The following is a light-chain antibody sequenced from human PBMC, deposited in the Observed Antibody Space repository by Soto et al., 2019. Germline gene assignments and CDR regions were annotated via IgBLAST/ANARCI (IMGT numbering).Light chain of an antibody. J-gene: IGKJ1*01. V-gene: IGKV1-27*01. CDR1: QGITDY. CDR2: TAS. Sequence: DIQMTQSPSSLSASVGDRVTVTCRASQGITDYLPWYRHKQGRAPGLLIYTASTLQSGVPSRFSGSGSGTDFTLTISSLQPEDVATYYCQKYNSAPPEWTFGQGTKVDIK. CDR3: QKYNSAPPEWT.